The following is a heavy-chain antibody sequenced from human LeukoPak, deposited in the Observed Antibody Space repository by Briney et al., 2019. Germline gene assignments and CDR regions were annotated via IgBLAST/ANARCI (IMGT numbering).Heavy chain of an antibody. V-gene: IGHV4-59*12. Sequence: SETLSLTCSVSGGSISSYYWSWIRQPPGKGLEWIGSIFYSGRTYYNPSLKSRVTMSVDTSKNQFSLRLSSVNAADTAVYYCARDILATSIAAPYYWGQGTLVTVSS. CDR1: GGSISSYY. CDR2: IFYSGRT. CDR3: ARDILATSIAAPYY. D-gene: IGHD6-13*01. J-gene: IGHJ4*02.